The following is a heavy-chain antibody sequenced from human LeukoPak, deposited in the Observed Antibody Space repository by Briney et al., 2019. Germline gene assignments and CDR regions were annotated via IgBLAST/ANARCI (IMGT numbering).Heavy chain of an antibody. CDR3: ARDLAAAGTENY. J-gene: IGHJ4*02. D-gene: IGHD6-13*01. V-gene: IGHV3-48*04. Sequence: GGSLRLSCAASGFTFTMYSIDWVRQAPGGGREWVAYISSRSSTIYYADSVKGRFTISRDNAKNTLYLQMNSLRAEDTAVYYCARDLAAAGTENYWGQGTLVTVSS. CDR1: GFTFTMYS. CDR2: ISSRSSTI.